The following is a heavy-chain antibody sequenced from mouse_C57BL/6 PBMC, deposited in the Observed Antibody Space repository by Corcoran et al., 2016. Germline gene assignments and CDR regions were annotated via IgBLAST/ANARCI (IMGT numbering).Heavy chain of an antibody. CDR3: ASRDSSGYYGYFDY. Sequence: VQLVESGGGVVQPGRSLRLSCAASGFTLSSYAMHWVRQAPGKGLEWVAVISYDGSNKYYADSVKGRFTISRDNSKNTLYLQMNSLRSEDTAVYYCASRDSSGYYGYFDYWGQGTLVTVSS. CDR2: ISYDGSNK. CDR1: GFTLSSYA. J-gene: IGHJ2*01. V-gene: IGHV5-17*01. D-gene: IGHD2-3*01.